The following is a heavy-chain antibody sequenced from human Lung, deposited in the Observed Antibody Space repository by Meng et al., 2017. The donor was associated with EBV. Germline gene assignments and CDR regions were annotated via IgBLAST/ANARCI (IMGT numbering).Heavy chain of an antibody. CDR1: GFTFSRAW. D-gene: IGHD3-9*01. CDR2: INSDGTTT. J-gene: IGHJ4*02. CDR3: VRVDMG. Sequence: EGQLGRSGGGLVQPGGSLGPSCAASGFTFSRAWMQWVRQAPGKGLVWVSRINSDGTTTTYADSVKGRFTISRDNARNTLYLQMNSLTAEDTGVYYCVRVDMGWGQGTLVTVSS. V-gene: IGHV3-74*01.